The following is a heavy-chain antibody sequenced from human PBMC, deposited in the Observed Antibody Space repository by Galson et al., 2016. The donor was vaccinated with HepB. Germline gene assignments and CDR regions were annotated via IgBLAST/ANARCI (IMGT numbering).Heavy chain of an antibody. CDR2: IRSKTDGGTT. J-gene: IGHJ4*02. D-gene: IGHD3-10*01. V-gene: IGHV3-15*01. Sequence: SLRLSCAASGFTFRNAWMSWVRQAPGKGLEWVGRIRSKTDGGTTEDAAPVEGRFSISRDDSKSTVYLQMDSLITEDTGVYSCSTEPNCFYGSGSCGDHWGQGTLVTVSS. CDR3: STEPNCFYGSGSCGDH. CDR1: GFTFRNAW.